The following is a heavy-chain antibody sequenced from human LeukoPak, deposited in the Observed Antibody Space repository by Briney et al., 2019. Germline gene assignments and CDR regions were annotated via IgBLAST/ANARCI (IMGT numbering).Heavy chain of an antibody. J-gene: IGHJ4*02. Sequence: GASVNVSCKASGYSFTAFYIHWVRQAPGQGLEWMGWIHPRSGETNYAYKIRGRVTMTRDTSISTTYMGLGSLGSEDTAVYYCARDGEYGTGSYYRGCFDYWGQGTLVTVSS. CDR1: GYSFTAFY. D-gene: IGHD3-10*01. CDR2: IHPRSGET. V-gene: IGHV1-2*02. CDR3: ARDGEYGTGSYYRGCFDY.